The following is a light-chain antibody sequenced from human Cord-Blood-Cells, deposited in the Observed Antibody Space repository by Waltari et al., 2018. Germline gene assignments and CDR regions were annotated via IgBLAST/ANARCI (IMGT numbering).Light chain of an antibody. J-gene: IGLJ3*02. CDR2: GVS. V-gene: IGLV2-14*01. CDR1: SSDVGGYNS. CDR3: SSYTSSSTLV. Sequence: QPALTQPAAVSGSPRQSITISCTGTSSDVGGYNSVSWYQQHPGKAPKRMIYGVSNRPSGVSNRFSGSKSGNTASLTISGLQAEDEADYYCSSYTSSSTLVFGGGTKLTVL.